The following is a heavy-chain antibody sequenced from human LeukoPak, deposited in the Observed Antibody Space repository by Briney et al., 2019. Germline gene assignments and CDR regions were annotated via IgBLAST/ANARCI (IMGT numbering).Heavy chain of an antibody. Sequence: KPSETLSLTCTVSGGSISSYYWSWIRQPPGKGLEWIGYIYYSGSTNYNPSLKSRVTISVDTSKNQFSLKLSSVTAADTAVYYCARVFLVGATSGAFDIWGQGTMVTVSS. D-gene: IGHD1-26*01. J-gene: IGHJ3*02. CDR2: IYYSGST. CDR3: ARVFLVGATSGAFDI. CDR1: GGSISSYY. V-gene: IGHV4-59*01.